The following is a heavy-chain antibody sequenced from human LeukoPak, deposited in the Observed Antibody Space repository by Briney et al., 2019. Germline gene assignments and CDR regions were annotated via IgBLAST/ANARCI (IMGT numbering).Heavy chain of an antibody. Sequence: PGGSLRLSCAASEFTFSSYSMSWFRQAPGKGLEWVGFIRSKAYGGTTEYAASVKGRFTISRDDSKSIAYLQMNSLKTEDTAVYYCTRFSSSWPYYGMDVWGQGTTVTVSS. V-gene: IGHV3-49*03. D-gene: IGHD6-13*01. J-gene: IGHJ6*02. CDR2: IRSKAYGGTT. CDR3: TRFSSSWPYYGMDV. CDR1: EFTFSSYS.